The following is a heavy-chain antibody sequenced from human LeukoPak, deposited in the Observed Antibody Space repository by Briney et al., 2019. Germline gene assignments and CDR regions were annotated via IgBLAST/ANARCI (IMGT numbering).Heavy chain of an antibody. Sequence: PGGSLRLSCAASGFIFSSYAMHWVRQAPGKGLEWVAVISYDGSNKYYADSVKGRFTISRDNSRNTLYLQMNSLGAEDTAVYYCARGSGYLETFDYWGQGTLVTVSS. J-gene: IGHJ4*02. CDR1: GFIFSSYA. CDR3: ARGSGYLETFDY. D-gene: IGHD3-22*01. CDR2: ISYDGSNK. V-gene: IGHV3-30*04.